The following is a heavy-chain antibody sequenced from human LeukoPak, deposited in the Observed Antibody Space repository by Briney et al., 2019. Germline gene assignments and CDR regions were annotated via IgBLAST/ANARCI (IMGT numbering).Heavy chain of an antibody. CDR2: ISYDGSNK. Sequence: GRSLRLSCAASGFTFSSYAMHWVRQAPGKGLEWVAVISYDGSNKYYADSVKGRFTISRDNSKNTLYLQMNSLRPEDTAVYYCARAGGGKGGAFDIWGQGTMVTVSS. D-gene: IGHD3-16*01. CDR3: ARAGGGKGGAFDI. J-gene: IGHJ3*02. V-gene: IGHV3-30*04. CDR1: GFTFSSYA.